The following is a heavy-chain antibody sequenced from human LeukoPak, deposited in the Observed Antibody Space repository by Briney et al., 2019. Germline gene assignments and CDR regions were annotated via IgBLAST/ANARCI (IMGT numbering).Heavy chain of an antibody. CDR3: ARPYYYDSRIDP. Sequence: SSETLSLTCTVSGGSISSGDYYWSWIRQPPGKGLEWIAYMYYSGSTYYNPSLKSRVTMSADTSKNQLSLKLSSVTAADTAVYYCARPYYYDSRIDPWGQGILVTVSS. J-gene: IGHJ5*02. CDR2: MYYSGST. D-gene: IGHD3-22*01. CDR1: GGSISSGDYY. V-gene: IGHV4-30-4*01.